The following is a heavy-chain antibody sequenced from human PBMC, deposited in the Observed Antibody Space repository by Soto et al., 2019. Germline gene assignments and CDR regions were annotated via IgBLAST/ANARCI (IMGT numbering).Heavy chain of an antibody. J-gene: IGHJ6*02. CDR2: IYPGDSDT. D-gene: IGHD3-10*01. Sequence: GESLKISCKGSGYSFTSYWIGWVRQMPGKGLEWMGIIYPGDSDTRYSPSFQGQVTISADKSISTAYLQWSSLKASDTAMYYCARLAMVRGVNYYYYGMDVWGQGTTVTVSS. V-gene: IGHV5-51*01. CDR1: GYSFTSYW. CDR3: ARLAMVRGVNYYYYGMDV.